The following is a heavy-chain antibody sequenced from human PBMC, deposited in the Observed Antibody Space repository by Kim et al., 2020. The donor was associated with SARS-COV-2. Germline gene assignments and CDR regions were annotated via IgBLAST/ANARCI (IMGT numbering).Heavy chain of an antibody. CDR1: GGSFSGYY. V-gene: IGHV4-34*01. D-gene: IGHD3-10*01. CDR3: VRGRPAVLWFGELLQPFDY. Sequence: SETLSLTCAVYGGSFSGYYWSWIRQPPGKGLEWIGEINHSGSTNYNPSLKSRVTISVDTSKNQFSLKLSSVTAADTAVYYCVRGRPAVLWFGELLQPFDYWGQGTLVTVSS. J-gene: IGHJ4*02. CDR2: INHSGST.